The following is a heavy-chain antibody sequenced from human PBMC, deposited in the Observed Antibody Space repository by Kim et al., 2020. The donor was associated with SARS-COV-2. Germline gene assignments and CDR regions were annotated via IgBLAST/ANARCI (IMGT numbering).Heavy chain of an antibody. CDR1: GFTFDDYA. D-gene: IGHD3-22*01. V-gene: IGHV3-43*02. CDR3: AKAFEYYDDSSVPDY. J-gene: IGHJ4*02. CDR2: ISGDGGST. Sequence: GGSLRLSCAASGFTFDDYAMHWVRQAPGKGLEWVSLISGDGGSTYYADSVKGRFTISRDNSKNSLYLQMNSLRTEDTALYYCAKAFEYYDDSSVPDYWGQRTLVTVSS.